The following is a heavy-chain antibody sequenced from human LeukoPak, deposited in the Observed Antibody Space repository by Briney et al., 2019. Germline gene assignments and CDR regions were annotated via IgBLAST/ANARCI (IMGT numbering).Heavy chain of an antibody. CDR1: GYTFTDYY. Sequence: ASVKVSCKASGYTFTDYYMHWVRQAPGQGFEWMGWINPNDGDTNYAQKLQGRVTMTRDTSISTAHMEVSRLRSDDTAVYYCARANFLYCSSSTCLFDYWGQGTLATVSS. D-gene: IGHD2-2*01. CDR2: INPNDGDT. V-gene: IGHV1-2*02. J-gene: IGHJ4*02. CDR3: ARANFLYCSSSTCLFDY.